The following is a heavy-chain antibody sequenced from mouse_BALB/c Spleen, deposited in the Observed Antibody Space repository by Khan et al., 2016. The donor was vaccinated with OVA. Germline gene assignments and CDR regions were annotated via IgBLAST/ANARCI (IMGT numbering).Heavy chain of an antibody. Sequence: EVELVESGGDLVKPGGSLKLSCAVSGFTFSTYGMSWVRQTPDKRLEWVATVSTGDSYTYYSDSVKGRFTISRDNAKNTLYLQMSGLKSEDTAMFYCTRLAYYYDSEGFAYWGQGTLVTVSA. CDR3: TRLAYYYDSEGFAY. D-gene: IGHD1-1*01. CDR2: VSTGDSYT. CDR1: GFTFSTYG. J-gene: IGHJ3*01. V-gene: IGHV5-6*01.